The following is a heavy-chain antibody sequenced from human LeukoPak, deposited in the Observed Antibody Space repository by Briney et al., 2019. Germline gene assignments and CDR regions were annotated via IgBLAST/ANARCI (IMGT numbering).Heavy chain of an antibody. V-gene: IGHV3-7*01. D-gene: IGHD6-13*01. CDR2: INQDESVK. CDR1: GFTFSNYW. Sequence: GGSLRLSCAASGFTFSNYWMSWVRQAPGKGLEWVANINQDESVKYYVDSLKGRFTVSIDNAKNSLYLQMNSLRAEDTAMYYCARIGYSSSSTDYWGQGTLVTVSS. CDR3: ARIGYSSSSTDY. J-gene: IGHJ4*02.